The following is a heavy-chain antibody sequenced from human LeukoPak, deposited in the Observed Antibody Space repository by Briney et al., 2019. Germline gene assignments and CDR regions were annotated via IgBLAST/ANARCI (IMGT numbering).Heavy chain of an antibody. CDR1: GGSISSYY. V-gene: IGHV4-59*08. Sequence: SETLSLTCTVSGGSISSYYWNWIRQPPGKGLEWIGYIYYSGSTNYNPSLKSRVTISVDTSKTHFSLRLSSVTAADTAIYYCARRRRIAAAGTDAFDIWGQGTMVTVSS. D-gene: IGHD6-13*01. CDR2: IYYSGST. CDR3: ARRRRIAAAGTDAFDI. J-gene: IGHJ3*02.